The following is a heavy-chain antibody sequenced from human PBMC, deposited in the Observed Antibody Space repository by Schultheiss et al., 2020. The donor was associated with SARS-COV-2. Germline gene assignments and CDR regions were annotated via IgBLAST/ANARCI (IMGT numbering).Heavy chain of an antibody. J-gene: IGHJ4*02. Sequence: GSLRLSCTVSGGSISSGSYYWSWIRQPAGKGLEWIGYIYYSGSTNYNPSLKSRVTISVDTSKNQFSLKLSSVTAADTAVYYCARHYSNFDYWGQGTLVTVSS. CDR1: GGSISSGSYY. V-gene: IGHV4-61*10. D-gene: IGHD4-11*01. CDR3: ARHYSNFDY. CDR2: IYYSGST.